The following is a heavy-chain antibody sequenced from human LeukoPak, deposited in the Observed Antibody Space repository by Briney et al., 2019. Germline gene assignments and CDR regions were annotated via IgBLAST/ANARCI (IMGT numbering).Heavy chain of an antibody. CDR3: ARQREYYESSGYYSFDY. CDR2: IHYSGST. V-gene: IGHV4-59*08. Sequence: SETLSLTCTVSGGSISSYYWSWIRQPPGKGLEWIGYIHYSGSTNYNPSLKSRVTISVDTSKNQFSLKLSSVTSADTAVYYCARQREYYESSGYYSFDYWGQGTLVTVSS. CDR1: GGSISSYY. J-gene: IGHJ4*02. D-gene: IGHD3-22*01.